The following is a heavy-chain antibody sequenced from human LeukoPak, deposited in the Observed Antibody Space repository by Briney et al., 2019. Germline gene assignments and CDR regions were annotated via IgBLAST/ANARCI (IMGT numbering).Heavy chain of an antibody. Sequence: GGSLRLSCAASGFTFSSSAMSWVRQAPGKGLEWVSAISNNGGYTYYADSVQGRFTISRDNSKSTLCLQMNSLRAEDTAVYYCAKQLEYCSDGSCYFPYWGQGTLVTVSS. D-gene: IGHD2-15*01. CDR1: GFTFSSSA. V-gene: IGHV3-23*01. J-gene: IGHJ4*02. CDR3: AKQLEYCSDGSCYFPY. CDR2: ISNNGGYT.